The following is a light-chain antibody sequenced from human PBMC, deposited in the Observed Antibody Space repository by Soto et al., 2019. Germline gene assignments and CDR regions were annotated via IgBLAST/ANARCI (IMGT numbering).Light chain of an antibody. CDR3: QQYNSFSPT. CDR2: KAS. J-gene: IGKJ1*01. CDR1: QSISSW. V-gene: IGKV1-5*03. Sequence: DIQMTQSPSTLSASIGDRVTITCRASQSISSWLAWYQQKPGKAPKLLIYKASSLESGVPSRFSGSGSGTEFTLTISSLQPDDSATYFCQQYNSFSPTFGQGTKVEIK.